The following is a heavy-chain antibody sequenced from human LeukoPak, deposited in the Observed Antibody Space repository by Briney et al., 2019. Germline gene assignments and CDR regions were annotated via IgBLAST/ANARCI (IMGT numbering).Heavy chain of an antibody. V-gene: IGHV3-7*01. CDR2: IKQDGSEK. D-gene: IGHD2-2*01. CDR1: GFTFSSYW. CDR3: ARDSLRYCSSTSCYYYGMDV. J-gene: IGHJ6*02. Sequence: GGSLRLSCAASGFTFSSYWMSWVRQAPGKGLEWVANIKQDGSEKYYVDSVKGRFTISRDNAKNSLYLQMNSLRAEDTAVYYCARDSLRYCSSTSCYYYGMDVWGQGTTVTVSS.